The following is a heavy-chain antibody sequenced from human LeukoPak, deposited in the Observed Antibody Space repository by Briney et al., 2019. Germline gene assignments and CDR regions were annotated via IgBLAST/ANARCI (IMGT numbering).Heavy chain of an antibody. CDR2: IRYDGSSK. CDR3: ARTLTARYSSSWYYGDAAFDI. V-gene: IGHV3-30*02. J-gene: IGHJ3*02. D-gene: IGHD6-13*01. Sequence: GGSLRLSCAASRFTFSNYGMHWVRQAPGKGLEWVAFIRYDGSSKYYADSVKGRFTISRDNSKNTLYLQMNSLRAEDTAVYYCARTLTARYSSSWYYGDAAFDIWGQGTMVTVSS. CDR1: RFTFSNYG.